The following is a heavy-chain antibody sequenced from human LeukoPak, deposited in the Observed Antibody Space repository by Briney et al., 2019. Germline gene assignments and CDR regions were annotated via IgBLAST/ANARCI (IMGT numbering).Heavy chain of an antibody. Sequence: GESLKISCKVSGYSFTNYWIGWVRQMPGKGLEWMGIIYPDDSDTKYSPSFQGQVTISADKSISTAYLQWSSLKASDSAVYYCARRNGDYAVDYWGQGTLVTVSS. CDR1: GYSFTNYW. J-gene: IGHJ4*02. CDR3: ARRNGDYAVDY. D-gene: IGHD4-17*01. V-gene: IGHV5-51*01. CDR2: IYPDDSDT.